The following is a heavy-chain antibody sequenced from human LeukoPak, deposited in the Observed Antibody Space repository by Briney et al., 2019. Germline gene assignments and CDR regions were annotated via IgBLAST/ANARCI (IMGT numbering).Heavy chain of an antibody. J-gene: IGHJ5*02. V-gene: IGHV1-69*05. D-gene: IGHD3-22*01. Sequence: GASVKVSCKASGGTFSSYAISWVRQAPGQGLEWMGGIIPIFGTANYAQKFQGRVTMTTDTSTNTAYMELRSLRSDDTAVYYCARDLDYYDSSGSGWFDPWDQGTLVTVSS. CDR1: GGTFSSYA. CDR2: IIPIFGTA. CDR3: ARDLDYYDSSGSGWFDP.